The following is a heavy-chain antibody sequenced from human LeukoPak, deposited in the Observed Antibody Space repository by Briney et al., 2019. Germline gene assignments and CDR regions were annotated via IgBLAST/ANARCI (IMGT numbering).Heavy chain of an antibody. CDR3: ARKDIVVVPAAAYYYYYGMDV. V-gene: IGHV3-48*03. Sequence: GGSLRLSCAASGFTFSSYEMNWVRQAPGKGLEWVSYISSSGSTIYYADSVKGRFTISRDNAKNSLYLQMNSLRAEDTAVYYCARKDIVVVPAAAYYYYYGMDVWGKGTTVTVSS. CDR1: GFTFSSYE. J-gene: IGHJ6*04. CDR2: ISSSGSTI. D-gene: IGHD2-2*01.